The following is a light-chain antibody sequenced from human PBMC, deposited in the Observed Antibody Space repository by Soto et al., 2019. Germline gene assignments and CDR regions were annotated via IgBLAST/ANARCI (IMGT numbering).Light chain of an antibody. CDR2: GAS. CDR1: QSVSNNY. Sequence: VLSQDPSSLSLAQGESATLSCRASQSVSNNYLAWYQQKRGQAPRLLIYGASNRAAGIPDRFSGRGARKDITPTSSLLEPDDFPVYYRQQYGNSGTFGQGTKVDIK. V-gene: IGKV3-20*01. CDR3: QQYGNSGT. J-gene: IGKJ1*01.